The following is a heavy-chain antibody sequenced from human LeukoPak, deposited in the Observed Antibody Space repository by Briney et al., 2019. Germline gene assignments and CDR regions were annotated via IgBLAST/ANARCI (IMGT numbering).Heavy chain of an antibody. Sequence: PGGSLRLSCAASGFTFSSYWMHWVRHAPGKGLVWVSRINSDGSSTSYADSVKGRFTISRDNAKNTLYLQMNSLRAEDTAVYYCARGPTQKDIVVVPAANVWGQGTLVTVSS. J-gene: IGHJ4*02. D-gene: IGHD2-2*01. CDR2: INSDGSST. CDR3: ARGPTQKDIVVVPAANV. V-gene: IGHV3-74*01. CDR1: GFTFSSYW.